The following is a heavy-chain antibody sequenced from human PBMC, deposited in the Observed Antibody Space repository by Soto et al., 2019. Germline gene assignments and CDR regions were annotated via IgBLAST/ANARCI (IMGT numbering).Heavy chain of an antibody. J-gene: IGHJ1*01. CDR1: GGSISSYY. V-gene: IGHV4-4*07. Sequence: VQLKESGPGLVKPSGTLSLPGTVPGGSISSYYWSWIRQPAGKGLEWIGRFYTSGSTNYTPSLKSRVTMSVDTSKNQFSLKLSSVTAADTAVYYCANTYYYDSSGYWEYFQHWGQGTLVTVSS. CDR2: FYTSGST. CDR3: ANTYYYDSSGYWEYFQH. D-gene: IGHD3-22*01.